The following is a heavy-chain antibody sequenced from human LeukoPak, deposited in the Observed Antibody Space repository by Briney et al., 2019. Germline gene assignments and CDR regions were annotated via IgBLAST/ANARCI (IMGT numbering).Heavy chain of an antibody. J-gene: IGHJ4*02. CDR2: IYYSGST. D-gene: IGHD3-10*01. CDR1: GGSISSSSYY. CDR3: ARKRIDWVRGVSYFDY. Sequence: PSETLSLTCTVSGGSISSSSYYWGWIRQPPGKGLEWIGSIYYSGSTYYNPSLKSRVTISVDTSKNQFSLKLSSVTAADTAVYYCARKRIDWVRGVSYFDYWGQGTLVTVSS. V-gene: IGHV4-39*07.